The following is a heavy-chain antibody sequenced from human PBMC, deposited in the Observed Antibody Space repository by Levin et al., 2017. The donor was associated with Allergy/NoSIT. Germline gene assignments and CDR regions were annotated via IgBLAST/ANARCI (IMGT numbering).Heavy chain of an antibody. CDR2: ISGSGGST. J-gene: IGHJ6*02. CDR3: AKADSSFPSPNYGMDV. V-gene: IGHV3-23*01. D-gene: IGHD6-6*01. Sequence: GESLKISCAASGFTFSSYAMSWVRQAPGKGLEWVSAISGSGGSTYYADSVKGRFTISRDNSKNTLYLQMNSLRAEDTAVYYCAKADSSFPSPNYGMDVWGQGTTVTVSS. CDR1: GFTFSSYA.